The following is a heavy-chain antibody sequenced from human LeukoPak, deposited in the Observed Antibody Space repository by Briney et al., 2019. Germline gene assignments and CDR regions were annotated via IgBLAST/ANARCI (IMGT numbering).Heavy chain of an antibody. J-gene: IGHJ4*02. CDR1: GGTFSSYA. CDR3: ARASVNILTGYYTDY. D-gene: IGHD3-9*01. V-gene: IGHV1-69*05. CDR2: IIPIFGTA. Sequence: ASVKLSCKASGGTFSSYAISWVRQAPGQGLEWMGRIIPIFGTANYAQKFQGRVTITTDESTSTAYMELSSLRSEDTAVYYCARASVNILTGYYTDYWGQGTLVTVSS.